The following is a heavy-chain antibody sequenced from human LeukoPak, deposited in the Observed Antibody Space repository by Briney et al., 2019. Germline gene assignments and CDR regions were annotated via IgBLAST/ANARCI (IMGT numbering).Heavy chain of an antibody. CDR2: IIPIFGTA. CDR1: GGTFSNYA. CDR3: AREIGRRAYYDFWRGPYYYGMDV. J-gene: IGHJ6*02. Sequence: SVKVSCKASGGTFSNYAISWVRQAPGQGLEWMGGIIPIFGTANYAQKFQGRVTITADESTSTAYMELSSLRSEDTAVYYCAREIGRRAYYDFWRGPYYYGMDVWGQGTTVTVSS. D-gene: IGHD3-3*01. V-gene: IGHV1-69*13.